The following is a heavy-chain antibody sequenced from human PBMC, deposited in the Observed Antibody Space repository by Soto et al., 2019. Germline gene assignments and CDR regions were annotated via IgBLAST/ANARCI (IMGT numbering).Heavy chain of an antibody. CDR3: ARGPFRIVVPAATIIDY. Sequence: QVPLVESGGGLVKPGGSLRLSCAASGFTFSDYYMSWIRQAPGKGLEWVSYISSSSSYTNYADSVKGRFTISRDNAKNSLYLQMNSLRAEDTAVYYCARGPFRIVVPAATIIDYWGQGTLVTVSS. CDR1: GFTFSDYY. J-gene: IGHJ4*02. D-gene: IGHD2-2*01. CDR2: ISSSSSYT. V-gene: IGHV3-11*05.